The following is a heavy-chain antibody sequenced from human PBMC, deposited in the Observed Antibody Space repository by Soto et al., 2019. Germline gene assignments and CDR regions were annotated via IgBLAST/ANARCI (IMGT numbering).Heavy chain of an antibody. CDR1: GFTFSSYS. D-gene: IGHD3-10*01. V-gene: IGHV3-21*01. Sequence: EVQLVESGGGLVKPGGSLRLSCAASGFTFSSYSMNWVRQAPGKGLEWVSAISSSSSYIYYADSVKGRFTISRDNAKNSRNRQMNSLRAEDTAVYYCERNHLGFGESDRAFAIWGQGTLVTVSS. J-gene: IGHJ3*02. CDR3: ERNHLGFGESDRAFAI. CDR2: ISSSSSYI.